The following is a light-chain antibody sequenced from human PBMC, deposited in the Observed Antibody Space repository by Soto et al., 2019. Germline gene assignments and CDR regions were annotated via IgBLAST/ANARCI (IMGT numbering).Light chain of an antibody. CDR3: QQYESCPLT. J-gene: IGKJ4*01. CDR1: QGINKF. V-gene: IGKV1-16*01. CDR2: TAS. Sequence: DIQMTQTPSSLSASVGDSVTITCRASQGINKFLAWFQQKPGTAPKSLISTASLLQSGVTSRFSGIGSGTHVTLTINYLQPEDSATYYCQQYESCPLTFGGGTRVEIK.